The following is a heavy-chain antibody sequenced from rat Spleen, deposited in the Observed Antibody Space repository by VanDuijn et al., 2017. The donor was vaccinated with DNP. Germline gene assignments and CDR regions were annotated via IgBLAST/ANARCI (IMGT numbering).Heavy chain of an antibody. CDR3: ARGPNYGGYAAYFDY. J-gene: IGHJ2*01. CDR2: INKDSSTI. D-gene: IGHD1-11*01. CDR1: GFNFNDYW. Sequence: EVKLVESGGGLVQPGRSLKLSCAASGFNFNDYWMGWVRQAPGKGLEWIGQINKDSSTITYIPSLKDKFTISRDNDQNTLYLQMSKLGSEDTAIYYCARGPNYGGYAAYFDYWGQGVMVTVSS. V-gene: IGHV4-2*01.